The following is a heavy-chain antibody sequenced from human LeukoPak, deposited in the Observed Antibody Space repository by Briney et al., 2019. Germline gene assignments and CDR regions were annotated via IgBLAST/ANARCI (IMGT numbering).Heavy chain of an antibody. CDR1: GFTFSSYT. Sequence: PGGSLRLSCAASGFTFSSYTMNWVRQAPGKGLEWVSSINTSGNSMYHADSVKGRFTISRDNAKNSLYLQMNSLRAEDTAVYFCPRVYSSSSGKGMDVWGQGTTVTVSS. J-gene: IGHJ6*02. D-gene: IGHD6-6*01. V-gene: IGHV3-21*01. CDR3: PRVYSSSSGKGMDV. CDR2: INTSGNSM.